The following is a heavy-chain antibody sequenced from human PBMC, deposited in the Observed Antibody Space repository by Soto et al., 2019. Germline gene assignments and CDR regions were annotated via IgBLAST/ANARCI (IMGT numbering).Heavy chain of an antibody. CDR1: GGSISNYY. J-gene: IGHJ4*02. Sequence: PSETLSLTCTVSGGSISNYYWSWIRQPPGKELEWIGHIYDSGSTNYNPSLKSRVTISVDTSKNQFSLKLTSMTAADTAVYYCATHPGGPRGNWGQGTLVTVSS. D-gene: IGHD3-16*01. CDR2: IYDSGST. V-gene: IGHV4-59*01. CDR3: ATHPGGPRGN.